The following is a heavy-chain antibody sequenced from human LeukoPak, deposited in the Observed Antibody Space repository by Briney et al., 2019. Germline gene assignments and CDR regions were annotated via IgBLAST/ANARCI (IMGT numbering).Heavy chain of an antibody. J-gene: IGHJ4*02. CDR2: ISGHQGNT. CDR3: ARSDLATITAGPFEY. D-gene: IGHD5-12*01. CDR1: GYTFTNYG. V-gene: IGHV1-18*01. Sequence: GPVKVSCKASGYTFTNYGITWVRQAPGQGLEWMGWISGHQGNTKYAQNFQGRVTMIIDTSTSTAYMDLRSLRSDDTAIYFCARSDLATITAGPFEYWGQGTLVTVSS.